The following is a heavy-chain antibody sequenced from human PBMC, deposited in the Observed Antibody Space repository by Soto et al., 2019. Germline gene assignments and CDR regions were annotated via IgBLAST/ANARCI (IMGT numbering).Heavy chain of an antibody. CDR3: ARGDGDGYDGNGYLGRH. V-gene: IGHV3-74*01. CDR2: IKSDGSGT. Sequence: EVQLVESGGGLVQPGESLTLSCAASGFTFSSYWMHWVRQAPGKGLVWVSRIKSDGSGTYYADSVKGQLTISRDNAKNTLYLQMNSLRVEDRALFFCARGDGDGYDGNGYLGRHWGQGTLVTVSS. J-gene: IGHJ4*02. CDR1: GFTFSSYW. D-gene: IGHD3-22*01.